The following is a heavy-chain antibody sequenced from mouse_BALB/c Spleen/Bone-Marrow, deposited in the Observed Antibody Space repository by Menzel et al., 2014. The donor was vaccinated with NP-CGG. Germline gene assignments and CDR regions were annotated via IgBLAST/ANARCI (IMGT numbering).Heavy chain of an antibody. Sequence: QVQLKESGAELVKPGASVKLSCKTSGYTFTNYWIQWVKQRPGQGLGWIGEIFLGTGTTYYNEKFKGKATLAIDTSSSTAYMHLSSLTSEDSAVYFCARHYYGSSDAMFYWGQGTSVTISS. D-gene: IGHD1-1*01. V-gene: IGHV1S132*01. J-gene: IGHJ4*01. CDR1: GYTFTNYW. CDR3: ARHYYGSSDAMFY. CDR2: IFLGTGTT.